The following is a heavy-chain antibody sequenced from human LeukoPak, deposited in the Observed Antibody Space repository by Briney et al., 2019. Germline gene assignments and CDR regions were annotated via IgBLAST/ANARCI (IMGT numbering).Heavy chain of an antibody. Sequence: SETLSLTCTVSGVSISSSNSYWGRIRQPPGKGLEWIGSIYYSGNTYYNASLKSQVSISIDTSKNQFSLRLTSVTAADTAVYYCARENGRGVISPYYDLWGQGTLVTVTS. V-gene: IGHV4-39*02. CDR3: ARENGRGVISPYYDL. D-gene: IGHD3-10*01. CDR1: GVSISSSNSY. CDR2: IYYSGNT. J-gene: IGHJ4*02.